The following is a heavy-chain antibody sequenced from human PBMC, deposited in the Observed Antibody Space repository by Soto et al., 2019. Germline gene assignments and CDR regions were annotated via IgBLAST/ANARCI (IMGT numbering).Heavy chain of an antibody. CDR1: GFTFSSYS. D-gene: IGHD5-12*01. J-gene: IGHJ4*02. CDR2: ISSSSSYI. CDR3: ARGGYSGYDYDY. Sequence: GGSLRLSCAASGFTFSSYSMNWVRQAPGKGLEWVSSISSSSSYIYYADSVKGRFTISRDNAKNSLYLQMNSLRAEDTAVYYCARGGYSGYDYDYWGQGTLVTVSS. V-gene: IGHV3-21*01.